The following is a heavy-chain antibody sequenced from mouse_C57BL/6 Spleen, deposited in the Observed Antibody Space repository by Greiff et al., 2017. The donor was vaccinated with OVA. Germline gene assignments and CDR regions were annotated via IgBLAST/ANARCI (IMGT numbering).Heavy chain of an antibody. V-gene: IGHV1-53*01. CDR2: INPSNGGT. Sequence: QVQLQQPGTELVKPGASVKLSCKASGYTFTSYWMHWVKQRPGQGLEWIGNINPSNGGTNYNEKFKSKATLTVDKASSTAYMQLSSLTSEDSAVYYCARVVYDYDGYFDYWGQGTTLTVSS. J-gene: IGHJ2*01. CDR1: GYTFTSYW. CDR3: ARVVYDYDGYFDY. D-gene: IGHD2-4*01.